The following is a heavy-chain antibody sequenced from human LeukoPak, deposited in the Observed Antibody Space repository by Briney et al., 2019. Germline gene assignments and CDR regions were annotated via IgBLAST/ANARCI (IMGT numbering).Heavy chain of an antibody. CDR1: GFTFSSYA. J-gene: IGHJ4*02. CDR3: VRDQGRWLVNYNFDY. D-gene: IGHD6-19*01. CDR2: ISYDGSNK. V-gene: IGHV3-30-3*01. Sequence: PGGSLRLSCAASGFTFSSYAMHWVRQAPGKGLEWVAVISYDGSNKYYADSVKGRFTISRDNSKNTLYLQMNRLRADDTAVFYCVRDQGRWLVNYNFDYWGQGTLVTVSS.